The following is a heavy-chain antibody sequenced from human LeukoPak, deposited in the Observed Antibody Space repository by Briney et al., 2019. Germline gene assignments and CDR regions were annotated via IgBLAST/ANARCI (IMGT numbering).Heavy chain of an antibody. V-gene: IGHV4-34*01. D-gene: IGHD2-15*01. J-gene: IGHJ5*02. Sequence: SETLSLTCAVYGGSFSGYYWSWLRQPPGKGLEWIGDISHSGSTNYNPSLKSRVTISVDTSKNQFSLKLSSVTAADTAVYYCARGRCSGGSCSENWFDPWGQGTLVTVSS. CDR1: GGSFSGYY. CDR2: ISHSGST. CDR3: ARGRCSGGSCSENWFDP.